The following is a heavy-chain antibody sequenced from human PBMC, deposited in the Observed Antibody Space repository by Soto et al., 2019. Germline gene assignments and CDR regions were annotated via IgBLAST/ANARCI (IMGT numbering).Heavy chain of an antibody. Sequence: GASVKVSCKASGGTFSSYAISWVRQAPGQGLEWMGGIIPIFGTANYAQKFQGRVTITADESTSTAYMELSSLRSEDTAVYYCASWDSSGYGLFDYWGQGTLVTGSS. CDR2: IIPIFGTA. CDR3: ASWDSSGYGLFDY. J-gene: IGHJ4*02. V-gene: IGHV1-69*13. D-gene: IGHD3-22*01. CDR1: GGTFSSYA.